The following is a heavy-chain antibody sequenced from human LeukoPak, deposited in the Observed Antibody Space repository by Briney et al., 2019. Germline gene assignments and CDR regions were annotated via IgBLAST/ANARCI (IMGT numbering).Heavy chain of an antibody. Sequence: SETPSLTCIVPGGSLSSYYWSCIPQPPGQGRGWIGYIYYSESTNYKPSLKSRVTISVDTFKIQFSLKLSSVTAADTAVYYCARQSAFHGAFDIWGQGTMVTVSS. J-gene: IGHJ3*02. CDR2: IYYSEST. CDR3: ARQSAFHGAFDI. CDR1: GGSLSSYY. V-gene: IGHV4-59*01.